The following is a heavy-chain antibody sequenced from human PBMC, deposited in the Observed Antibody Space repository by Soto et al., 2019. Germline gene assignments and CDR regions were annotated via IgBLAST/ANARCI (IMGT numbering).Heavy chain of an antibody. J-gene: IGHJ6*03. CDR3: ARRHHRPRTNHGEDYYYYMDV. CDR1: GGSISSYY. Sequence: QVQLQESGPGLVKPSETLSLTCTVSGGSISSYYWSWIRQPPGKGLEWIGYIYYSGSTNYNPSLKSRVTISVDTSKNQFSLKLSSVTAADTAVYYCARRHHRPRTNHGEDYYYYMDVWGKGTTVTVSS. V-gene: IGHV4-59*08. D-gene: IGHD4-17*01. CDR2: IYYSGST.